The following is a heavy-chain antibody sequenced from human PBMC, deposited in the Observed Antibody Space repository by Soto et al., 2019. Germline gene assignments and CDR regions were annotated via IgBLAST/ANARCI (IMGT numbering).Heavy chain of an antibody. CDR3: AGGGGSLNPGFDL. D-gene: IGHD3-16*01. J-gene: IGHJ4*02. V-gene: IGHV3-30*04. CDR1: VFTFISYS. CDR2: ISSDGSTT. Sequence: PGGSLRLSCASSVFTFISYSLHWVRQAPGKGLEWVAVISSDGSTTYYADSVKGRFTVSRDNSRNTLYLQMNSLRTDDTAVYYGAGGGGSLNPGFDLWGQGTLVTVSS.